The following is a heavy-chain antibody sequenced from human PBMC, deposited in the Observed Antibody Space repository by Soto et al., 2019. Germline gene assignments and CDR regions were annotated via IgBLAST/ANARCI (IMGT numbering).Heavy chain of an antibody. CDR1: GGTFSSYA. J-gene: IGHJ6*02. CDR3: ARPFGVADYGIEV. CDR2: IIPIFGTA. D-gene: IGHD3-3*01. V-gene: IGHV1-69*06. Sequence: GASVKVSCKASGGTFSSYAISWVRQAPGQGLEWRGGIIPIFGTANYAQKFQGRVTIIADKSTSTAYMELSSLRSEDTAVYYCARPFGVADYGIEVWGQGTTVTVSS.